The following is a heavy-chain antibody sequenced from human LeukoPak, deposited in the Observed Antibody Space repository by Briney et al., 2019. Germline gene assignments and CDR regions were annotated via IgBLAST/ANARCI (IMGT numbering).Heavy chain of an antibody. CDR1: GFTFDDYA. J-gene: IGHJ2*01. D-gene: IGHD2-21*02. CDR2: ISWNSGSI. CDR3: AKGCGGDCFSFWYFDL. Sequence: GGSLRLSCAASGFTFDDYAMHWVRQAPGKGLEWASGISWNSGSIGYADSVKGRFTISRDNAKNSLYLQVNSLRAEDTALYYCAKGCGGDCFSFWYFDLWGRGTLVTVSS. V-gene: IGHV3-9*01.